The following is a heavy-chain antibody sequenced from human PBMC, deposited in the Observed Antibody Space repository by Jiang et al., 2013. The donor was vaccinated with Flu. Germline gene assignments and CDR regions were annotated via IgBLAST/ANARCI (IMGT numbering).Heavy chain of an antibody. CDR1: GGSFSGYY. CDR2: INHSGST. CDR3: ARHQRAAMIVVVIHRTNAFDI. D-gene: IGHD3-22*01. Sequence: LLKPSETLSLTRAVYGGSFSGYYWSWIRQPPGKGLEWIGEINHSGSTNYNPSLKSRVTISVDTSKNQFSLKLSSVTAADTAVYYCARHQRAAMIVVVIHRTNAFDIWGQGTMVTVSS. V-gene: IGHV4-34*01. J-gene: IGHJ3*02.